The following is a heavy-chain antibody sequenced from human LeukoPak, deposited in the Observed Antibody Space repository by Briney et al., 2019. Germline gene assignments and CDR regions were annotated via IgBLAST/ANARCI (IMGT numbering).Heavy chain of an antibody. CDR3: ARDVGSGFGMDV. CDR2: IKQDGSVK. CDR1: GFTFSSYA. D-gene: IGHD6-19*01. V-gene: IGHV3-7*01. Sequence: GGSLRLSCAASGFTFSSYAVHWVRQAPGKGLEWVANIKQDGSVKYYVDSVKGRFTISRDNAKNSLYLQMNSLRVEDTAVYYCARDVGSGFGMDVWGQGTTVTVSS. J-gene: IGHJ6*02.